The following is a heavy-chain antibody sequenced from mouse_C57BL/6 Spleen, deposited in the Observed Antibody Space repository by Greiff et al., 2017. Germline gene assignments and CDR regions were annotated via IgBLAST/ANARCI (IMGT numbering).Heavy chain of an antibody. D-gene: IGHD1-1*01. J-gene: IGHJ3*01. Sequence: VQLQQPGAELVKPGASVKMSCKASGYTFTSYWITWVKQRPGQGLEWIGDIYPGSGSTNYNEKFKSKATLTVDTSSSTAYMQLSSLTSEDSAVYYCARSDCYCSSRVAYWGQGTLVTVSA. V-gene: IGHV1-55*01. CDR2: IYPGSGST. CDR1: GYTFTSYW. CDR3: ARSDCYCSSRVAY.